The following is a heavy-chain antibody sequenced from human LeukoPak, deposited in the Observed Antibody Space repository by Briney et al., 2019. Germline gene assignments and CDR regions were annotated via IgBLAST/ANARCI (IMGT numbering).Heavy chain of an antibody. D-gene: IGHD3-3*01. Sequence: PGGSLRLSCAASGFSFSTYWMHWVRQAPGKGLVWVSRISSDGSSTTYADSVQGRFTISRDNAKNTLYLQMNSLRAEDTAVYYCATTKIWSGYYSSGYYFDYWGQGTLVTVSS. CDR1: GFSFSTYW. V-gene: IGHV3-74*01. CDR3: ATTKIWSGYYSSGYYFDY. J-gene: IGHJ4*02. CDR2: ISSDGSST.